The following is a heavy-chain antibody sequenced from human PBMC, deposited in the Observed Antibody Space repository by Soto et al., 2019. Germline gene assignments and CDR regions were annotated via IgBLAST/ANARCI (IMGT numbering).Heavy chain of an antibody. CDR3: ARDCGIVVVPAANPAGSWCDP. V-gene: IGHV1-46*01. J-gene: IGHJ5*02. Sequence: QVQLVQSGAEVKKPGASVKVSCKASGYTFTSYYMHWVRQAPGQGLEWMGIINPSGGSTSYAQKFQGRVTMARDTSTSTVYMGLSSLRSEDTAVYYCARDCGIVVVPAANPAGSWCDPWGEGALVTV. D-gene: IGHD2-2*01. CDR2: INPSGGST. CDR1: GYTFTSYY.